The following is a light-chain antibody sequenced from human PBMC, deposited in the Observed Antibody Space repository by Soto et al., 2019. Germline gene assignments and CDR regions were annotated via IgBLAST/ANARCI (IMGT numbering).Light chain of an antibody. CDR1: QSVSSN. CDR2: GAS. Sequence: EIVLTQSPGTLSLSPGERATLSCRASQSVSSNLAWYQQKPGQAPRLLIYGASSRATGIPDRFRGSGSGTDFTLTVSRLEPDDVAVYYCQQRSLGTFGPGTKVDIK. V-gene: IGKV3D-20*02. CDR3: QQRSLGT. J-gene: IGKJ3*01.